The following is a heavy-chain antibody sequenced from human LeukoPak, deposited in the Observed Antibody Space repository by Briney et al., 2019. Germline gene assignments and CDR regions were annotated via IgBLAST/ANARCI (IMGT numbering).Heavy chain of an antibody. J-gene: IGHJ4*02. D-gene: IGHD6-13*01. CDR2: IIPILGIA. V-gene: IGHV1-69*04. CDR3: ARAFLIAAAGYYFDY. CDR1: GGTFSSYA. Sequence: GSSVKVPCKASGGTFSSYAISWVRQAPGQGLEWMGRIIPILGIANYAQKFQGRVTITADKSTSTAYMELSSLRSEDTAVYYCARAFLIAAAGYYFDYWGQGTLVTVSS.